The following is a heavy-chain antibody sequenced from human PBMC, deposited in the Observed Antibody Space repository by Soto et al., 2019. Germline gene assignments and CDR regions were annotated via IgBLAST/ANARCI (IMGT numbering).Heavy chain of an antibody. CDR1: GFTFSTYG. Sequence: QVQLVESGGGVVQPGGSLRLSCAASGFTFSTYGMHWVRQAPGKGLEWVAVIWYDGNNKYYADSVKGRFTISRDNSNNTLYVQMTSLRAEETAVYYFASGLHSLFDYWGQGTLVTVSS. CDR2: IWYDGNNK. J-gene: IGHJ4*02. D-gene: IGHD2-21*01. V-gene: IGHV3-33*01. CDR3: ASGLHSLFDY.